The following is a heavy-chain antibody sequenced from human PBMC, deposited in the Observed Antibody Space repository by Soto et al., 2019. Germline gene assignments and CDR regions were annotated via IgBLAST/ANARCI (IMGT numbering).Heavy chain of an antibody. CDR3: ARGGCSGGSCYFRPNWFDP. V-gene: IGHV4-4*07. D-gene: IGHD2-15*01. J-gene: IGHJ5*02. Sequence: PSESLSLTCTVSGCCSSSYYGGWIRQPGGKGLEWIGRIYTSGSTNYNPSLKSRVTMSVDTSKNQFSLKLSSVTAADKAVYYCARGGCSGGSCYFRPNWFDPWGQGTLVTVS. CDR1: GCCSSSYY. CDR2: IYTSGST.